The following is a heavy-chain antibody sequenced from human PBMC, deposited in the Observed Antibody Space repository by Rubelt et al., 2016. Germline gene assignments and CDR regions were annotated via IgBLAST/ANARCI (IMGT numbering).Heavy chain of an antibody. V-gene: IGHV4-31*03. Sequence: QMQLQESGPGQVKPSQILSLTCTISGGSIKSGGFYWSWIRQHPGRGLEWIGYIYYSGSTYYNPSLQSRVSISSDTSKNQFSLNLTSVTAADTAVYYCAKQWSNAFDIWGQGTMVTVSS. D-gene: IGHD3-3*01. CDR3: AKQWSNAFDI. CDR1: GGSIKSGGFY. J-gene: IGHJ3*02. CDR2: IYYSGST.